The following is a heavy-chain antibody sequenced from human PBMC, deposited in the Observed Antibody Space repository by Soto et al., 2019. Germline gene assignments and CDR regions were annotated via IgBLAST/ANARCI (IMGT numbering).Heavy chain of an antibody. CDR2: IYYSGST. V-gene: IGHV4-39*01. CDR1: GGSISSGGYY. Sequence: SETLSLTCTVSGGSISSGGYYWSWIRQHPGKGLEWIGSIYYSGSTYYNPSLKSRVTISVDTSKNQFSLKLSSVTAADTAVYYCARHVEYYDILTGPHWFDPWGQGTLVTVSS. CDR3: ARHVEYYDILTGPHWFDP. D-gene: IGHD3-9*01. J-gene: IGHJ5*02.